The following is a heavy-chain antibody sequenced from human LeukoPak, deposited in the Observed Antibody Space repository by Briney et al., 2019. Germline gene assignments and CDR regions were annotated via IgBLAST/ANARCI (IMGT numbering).Heavy chain of an antibody. CDR1: GYTFTDYG. D-gene: IGHD6-13*01. V-gene: IGHV1-18*01. J-gene: IGHJ4*02. Sequence: GASVKVSCKASGYTFTDYGISWVRQAPGQGLEWMGWISGYNGDRNYVQKFQGRVTMTTDTSTTTAYMELRGLRSDDTAVYYCARDASTSYSSNRLSSYWGQGTLVTVSS. CDR3: ARDASTSYSSNRLSSY. CDR2: ISGYNGDR.